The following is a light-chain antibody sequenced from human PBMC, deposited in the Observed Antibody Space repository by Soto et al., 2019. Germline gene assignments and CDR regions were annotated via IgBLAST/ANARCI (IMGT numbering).Light chain of an antibody. Sequence: QSVLTQPPSVSGAPGQSVTISCTGSTSNIGSNYDVHWYQQLPGAAPKVIIYGNTNRPSGVPDRFSGSESGTSASLAITGLQADDEADYYCQSYDSRLRGVVFGGGTKLTVL. CDR3: QSYDSRLRGVV. CDR1: TSNIGSNYD. J-gene: IGLJ3*02. V-gene: IGLV1-40*01. CDR2: GNT.